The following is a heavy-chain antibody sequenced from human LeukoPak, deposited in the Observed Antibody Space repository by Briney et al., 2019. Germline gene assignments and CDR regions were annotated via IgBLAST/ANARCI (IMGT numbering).Heavy chain of an antibody. V-gene: IGHV1-8*01. CDR1: GYTFTSYD. CDR2: MNPNSGNT. J-gene: IGHJ5*02. CDR3: ARTYYDFWSGPHLGEDWFDP. Sequence: GASVKVSCKASGYTFTSYDIKWVRQATGQGLEWMGWMNPNSGNTGYAQKFQGRVTMTRNTSISTAYMELSSLRSEDTAVYCCARTYYDFWSGPHLGEDWFDPWGQGTLVTVSS. D-gene: IGHD3-3*01.